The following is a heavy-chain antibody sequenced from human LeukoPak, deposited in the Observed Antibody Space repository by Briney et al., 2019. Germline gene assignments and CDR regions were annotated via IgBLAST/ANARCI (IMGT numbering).Heavy chain of an antibody. D-gene: IGHD1-26*01. CDR1: GGTLSSYA. CDR3: ARSGSSGSPFDY. CDR2: IIPILGIA. Sequence: VASVKVSCKASGGTLSSYAISWVRHAPGQGLEWMGRIIPILGIANYAQKFQGRVTITADKSTSTAYMELSSLRSEDTAVYYCARSGSSGSPFDYWGQGTLVTVSS. J-gene: IGHJ4*02. V-gene: IGHV1-69*04.